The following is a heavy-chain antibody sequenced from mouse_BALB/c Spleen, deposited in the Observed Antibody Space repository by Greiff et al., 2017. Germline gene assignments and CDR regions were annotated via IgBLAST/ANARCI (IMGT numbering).Heavy chain of an antibody. CDR3: ARDYRSPYFDY. CDR2: IYPGNVNT. Sequence: QVQLQQSGPELVKPGASVRISCKASGYNFTSYYIHWVKQRPGQGLEWIGWIYPGNVNTKYNEKFKGKATLTADKSSSTAYMQLSSLTSEDSAVYFCARDYRSPYFDYWGQGTTLTVSS. J-gene: IGHJ2*01. CDR1: GYNFTSYY. D-gene: IGHD2-14*01. V-gene: IGHV1S56*01.